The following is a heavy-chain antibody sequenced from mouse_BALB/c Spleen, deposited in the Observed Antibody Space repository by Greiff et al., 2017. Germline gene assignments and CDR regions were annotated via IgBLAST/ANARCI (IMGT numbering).Heavy chain of an antibody. Sequence: VQLKESGPELVKPGASVKISCKASGYSFTGYFMNWVKQSHGKSLEWIGRINPYNGDTFYNQKFKGKATLTVDKSSSTAHMELLSLTSEDSAVYYCGTTYGNYVGFAYWGQGTLVTVSA. CDR1: GYSFTGYF. V-gene: IGHV1-37*01. CDR3: GTTYGNYVGFAY. J-gene: IGHJ3*01. D-gene: IGHD2-1*01. CDR2: INPYNGDT.